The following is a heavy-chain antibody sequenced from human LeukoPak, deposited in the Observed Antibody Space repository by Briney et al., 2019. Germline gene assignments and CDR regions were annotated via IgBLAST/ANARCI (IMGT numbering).Heavy chain of an antibody. CDR1: GGSISSSSYY. V-gene: IGHV4-39*07. CDR2: IYYSGST. CDR3: ARGGVTMVRGIIN. J-gene: IGHJ4*02. Sequence: SETLSLTCSVSGGSISSSSYYWGWIRQPPGKGLEWIGSIYYSGSTYYNPSLKSRVTISVDTSKNQFSLKLSSVTAADTAVYYCARGGVTMVRGIINWGQGTLVTVSS. D-gene: IGHD3-10*01.